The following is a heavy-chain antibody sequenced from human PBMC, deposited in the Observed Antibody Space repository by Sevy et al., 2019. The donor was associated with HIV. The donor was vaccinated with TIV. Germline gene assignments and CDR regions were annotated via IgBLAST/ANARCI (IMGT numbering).Heavy chain of an antibody. Sequence: GGSLRLSCGASGFTFSDYAMHWVRQAPGKGLEWVALISYHGNIRYYADSVKGRFIISKDNSKNTLYLEMNNLRVEDTAVYYCAKGLQRSSYNWFDPWGQGTRVTVSS. CDR3: AKGLQRSSYNWFDP. CDR1: GFTFSDYA. J-gene: IGHJ5*02. D-gene: IGHD6-19*01. V-gene: IGHV3-30*18. CDR2: ISYHGNIR.